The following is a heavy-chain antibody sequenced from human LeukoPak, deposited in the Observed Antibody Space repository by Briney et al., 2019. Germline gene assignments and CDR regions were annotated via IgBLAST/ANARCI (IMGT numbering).Heavy chain of an antibody. CDR3: ASFATYYYDSSGYYYDY. Sequence: SETLSLTCTVSGYSISSGFYWGWIRQPPGKGLEWIGSIYYSGSTYYNPSLKSRVTISVDTSKNQFSLKLSSVTAADTAVYYCASFATYYYDSSGYYYDYWGQGTLVTVSS. CDR1: GYSISSGFY. D-gene: IGHD3-22*01. CDR2: IYYSGST. J-gene: IGHJ4*02. V-gene: IGHV4-38-2*02.